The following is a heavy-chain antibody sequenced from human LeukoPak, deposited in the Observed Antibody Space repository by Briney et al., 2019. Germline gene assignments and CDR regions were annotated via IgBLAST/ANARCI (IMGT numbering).Heavy chain of an antibody. Sequence: GGSLRLSCAASGFTLSSYAMHWVRQAPGKGLEWVAVISYDGSNKYYADSVKGRFTISRDNSKDTLYLQMNSLRAEDTAVYYCARAARQWLVSDAFDIWGQGTMVTVSS. CDR3: ARAARQWLVSDAFDI. CDR1: GFTLSSYA. V-gene: IGHV3-30*04. D-gene: IGHD6-19*01. CDR2: ISYDGSNK. J-gene: IGHJ3*02.